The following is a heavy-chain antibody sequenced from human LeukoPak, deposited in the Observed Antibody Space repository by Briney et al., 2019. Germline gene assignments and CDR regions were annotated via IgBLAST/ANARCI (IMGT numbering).Heavy chain of an antibody. V-gene: IGHV1-8*03. CDR3: ARGNITMVRGVIIKGSPYDY. CDR2: MNPNSGNT. CDR1: GYTFTGYY. D-gene: IGHD3-10*01. J-gene: IGHJ4*02. Sequence: ASVKVSCKASGYTFTGYYMHWVRQAPGQGLEWMGWMNPNSGNTGYAQKFQGRVTITRNTSISTAYMELSSLRSEDTAVYYCARGNITMVRGVIIKGSPYDYWGQGTLVTVSS.